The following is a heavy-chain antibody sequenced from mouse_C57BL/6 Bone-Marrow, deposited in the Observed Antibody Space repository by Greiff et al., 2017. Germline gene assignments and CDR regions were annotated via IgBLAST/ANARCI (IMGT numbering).Heavy chain of an antibody. V-gene: IGHV14-4*01. CDR3: TTELRYAMDY. CDR1: GFNIKDDY. D-gene: IGHD1-1*01. Sequence: EVQLQQSGAELVRPGASVKLSCTASGFNIKDDYMHWVKQRPEQGLEWIGWIDPENGDTEYASKFQGKATITADTSSNTAYLPLSSLTSEDTAVYYCTTELRYAMDYWGQGTSVTVSS. J-gene: IGHJ4*01. CDR2: IDPENGDT.